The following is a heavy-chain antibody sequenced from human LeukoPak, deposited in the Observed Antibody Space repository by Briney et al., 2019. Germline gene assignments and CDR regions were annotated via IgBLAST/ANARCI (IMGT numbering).Heavy chain of an antibody. Sequence: ASVKVSCKASGYTFTGYYMHWVRQAPGQGLEWMGWINPNSGGTNYAQKFQGWVTMTRDTSISTAYMELSRLRSDDTAVYYCASLPNVNDRDYYYHYGMDVWGQGTTVTVSS. CDR2: INPNSGGT. V-gene: IGHV1-2*04. J-gene: IGHJ6*02. CDR3: ASLPNVNDRDYYYHYGMDV. CDR1: GYTFTGYY.